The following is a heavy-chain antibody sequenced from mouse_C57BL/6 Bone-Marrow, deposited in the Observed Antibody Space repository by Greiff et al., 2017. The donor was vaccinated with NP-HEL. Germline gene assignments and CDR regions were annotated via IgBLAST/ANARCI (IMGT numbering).Heavy chain of an antibody. CDR2: IRNKANGYTT. D-gene: IGHD2-3*01. CDR3: ARHDGYYGYFDV. V-gene: IGHV7-3*01. Sequence: EVQLVESGGGLVQPGGSLSLSCAASGFTFTDYYMSWVRQPPGKALEWLGFIRNKANGYTTEYSASVKGRFTISRDNSQSILYLQMNALRAEDSATYYCARHDGYYGYFDVWGTGTTVTVSS. CDR1: GFTFTDYY. J-gene: IGHJ1*03.